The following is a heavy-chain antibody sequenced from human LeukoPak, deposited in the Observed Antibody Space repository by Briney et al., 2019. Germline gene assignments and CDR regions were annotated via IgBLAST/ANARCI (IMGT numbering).Heavy chain of an antibody. Sequence: KSSETLSLTCTVSGCSISSYYWSWIRQPPGKGLEWIGYIYYGGSTNYNASLKSRVTISVDTSKNQFALQLSTMTAADTAVFYYGGTTWGVQEIHFVYWGQGTLVTVSS. J-gene: IGHJ4*02. V-gene: IGHV4-59*01. CDR2: IYYGGST. CDR1: GCSISSYY. D-gene: IGHD3-16*01. CDR3: GGTTWGVQEIHFVY.